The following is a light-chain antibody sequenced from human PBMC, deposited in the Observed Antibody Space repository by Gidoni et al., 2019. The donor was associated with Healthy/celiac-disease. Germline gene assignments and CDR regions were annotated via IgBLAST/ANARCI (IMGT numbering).Light chain of an antibody. CDR3: QQRSNWPPLFT. CDR1: QSVSSY. V-gene: IGKV3-11*01. Sequence: EIVLTPSPATLSLSPGERATLSCRASQSVSSYLDWYQQKPGQAPRLLIYDASNRATGIPARFSGSGSGTDFTLTISSLEPEDFAVYYCQQRSNWPPLFTCGPGTKVDIK. J-gene: IGKJ3*01. CDR2: DAS.